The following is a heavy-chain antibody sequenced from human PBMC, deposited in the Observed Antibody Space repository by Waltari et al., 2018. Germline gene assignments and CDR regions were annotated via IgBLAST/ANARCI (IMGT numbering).Heavy chain of an antibody. CDR1: GGSISSRSHY. D-gene: IGHD3-3*01. CDR2: LYYRGIT. Sequence: QLQLQESGPGLVKTSETLSLTCTFSGGSISSRSHYWGWNRQPPGKGREWIGRLYYRGITYYNPSLKSRITISVDTSKNQFSLTLSSVTAADTAVYYCARIESGYYDAFDIWGQGTQVTVSS. J-gene: IGHJ3*02. V-gene: IGHV4-39*07. CDR3: ARIESGYYDAFDI.